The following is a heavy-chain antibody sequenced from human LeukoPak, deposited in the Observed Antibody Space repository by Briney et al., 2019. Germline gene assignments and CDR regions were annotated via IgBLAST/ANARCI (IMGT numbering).Heavy chain of an antibody. J-gene: IGHJ3*02. CDR3: VRDVGYAFDI. D-gene: IGHD1-26*01. CDR1: GFTFSSYS. V-gene: IGHV3-48*02. Sequence: GGSLRLSCAASGFTFSSYSMNGVRQAPGKGLEWISYISGSTTKFYVDSVKGRFTISRDNAKNSLYLQMNSLRDEDTAVYYCVRDVGYAFDIWGQGTMVTVSS. CDR2: ISGSTTK.